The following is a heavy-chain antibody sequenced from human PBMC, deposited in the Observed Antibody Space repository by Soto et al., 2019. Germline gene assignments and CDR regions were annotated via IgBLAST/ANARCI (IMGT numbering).Heavy chain of an antibody. V-gene: IGHV3-11*01. Sequence: QVQLVESGGISVRPGGSLRLSCSGSGFNFSDYYLNWIRQTPGKGLEWVSSILSLESHKYYAAAVKGRFSISRDNAKQSVFLQMNSLRVEDTGIYFCATGLKDAPNRPSFDSWSPGTSVTVSS. D-gene: IGHD2-8*01. CDR3: ATGLKDAPNRPSFDS. CDR2: ILSLESHK. J-gene: IGHJ4*02. CDR1: GFNFSDYY.